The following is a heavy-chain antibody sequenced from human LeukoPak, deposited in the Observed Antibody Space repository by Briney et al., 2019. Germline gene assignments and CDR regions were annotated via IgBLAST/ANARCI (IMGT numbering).Heavy chain of an antibody. CDR2: NNGDGSTT. V-gene: IGHV3-74*01. J-gene: IGHJ5*02. CDR3: ARDPRNVGLAP. CDR1: GFSLSGYW. Sequence: PGGSLRLSCVASGFSLSGYWVYWVRQAPGKGLMYISRNNGDGSTTNYADVVKGRFTMSRDNVKNTLYLQTNSLRVEDTAVYYCARDPRNVGLAPWGQGTLVTVSS. D-gene: IGHD2-15*01.